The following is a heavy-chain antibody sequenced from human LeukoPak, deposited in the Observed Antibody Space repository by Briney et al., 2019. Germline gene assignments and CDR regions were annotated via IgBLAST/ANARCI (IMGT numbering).Heavy chain of an antibody. J-gene: IGHJ3*02. CDR1: GGSISNYY. D-gene: IGHD3-22*01. Sequence: SETLSLTCTVSGGSISNYYWSWIRQPPGKGLEWIGYIYYSGSTNYNPSLKSRVTISVDTSKNHFSLKLSSVTAADTAVYYCARDVYYYDSSHSRAFDIWGQGTMVTVSS. CDR2: IYYSGST. CDR3: ARDVYYYDSSHSRAFDI. V-gene: IGHV4-59*01.